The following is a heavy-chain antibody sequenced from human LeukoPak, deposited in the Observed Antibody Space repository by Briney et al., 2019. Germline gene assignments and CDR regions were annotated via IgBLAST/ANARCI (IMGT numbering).Heavy chain of an antibody. CDR1: GYTFTKYA. CDR2: INAGTGDT. CDR3: ARGPIAAVAFFEY. D-gene: IGHD6-13*01. Sequence: GASVKVSCKASGYTFTKYAIHWVRQAPGQRRERMGWINAGTGDTRYLQRFRGRVTNSRDTSASAVYMELSSLTYEATAVFYCARGPIAAVAFFEYWGQGTLVSVSA. V-gene: IGHV1-3*01. J-gene: IGHJ4*02.